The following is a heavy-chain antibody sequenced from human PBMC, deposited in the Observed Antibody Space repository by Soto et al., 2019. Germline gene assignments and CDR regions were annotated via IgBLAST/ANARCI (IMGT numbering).Heavy chain of an antibody. J-gene: IGHJ4*02. V-gene: IGHV3-30-3*01. CDR1: GFTSSSYA. D-gene: IGHD2-15*01. CDR3: ARDRQTYCSGGSCYPQAPGY. Sequence: GGSLRLSCAASGFTSSSYAMHWVRQAPGKGLEWVAVISYDGSNKYYADSVKGRFTISRDNSKNTLYLQMNSLRAEDTAVYYCARDRQTYCSGGSCYPQAPGYWGQGTLVTVYS. CDR2: ISYDGSNK.